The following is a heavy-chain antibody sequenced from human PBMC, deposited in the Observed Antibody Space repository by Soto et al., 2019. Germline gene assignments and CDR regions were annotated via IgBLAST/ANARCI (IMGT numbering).Heavy chain of an antibody. CDR2: ISAYNGNT. J-gene: IGHJ4*02. CDR1: GYTFTSYG. Sequence: GASVKVSCKASGYTFTSYGISWVRQAPGQGLEWVGWISAYNGNTNYAQKLQGRVTMTTDTSTSTAYMELRSLRSDDTAVYYCARGSPVSSAYYFDYWGQGTLVTVSS. D-gene: IGHD3-10*01. V-gene: IGHV1-18*04. CDR3: ARGSPVSSAYYFDY.